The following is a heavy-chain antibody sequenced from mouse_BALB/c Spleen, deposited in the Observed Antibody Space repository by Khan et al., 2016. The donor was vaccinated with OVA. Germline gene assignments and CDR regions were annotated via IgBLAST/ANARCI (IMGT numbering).Heavy chain of an antibody. CDR2: ISTYYGDT. D-gene: IGHD1-3*01. CDR3: VIGSGEDRFAY. J-gene: IGHJ3*01. V-gene: IGHV1S137*01. CDR1: GYTFTDYV. Sequence: QVQLQQSGAELVRPGVSVKISCKGSGYTFTDYVMHWVKQSHAKSLEWIGVISTYYGDTTHNQKFKGKATMTVDKSSSTAYMELARLTSEDSAIYYGVIGSGEDRFAYWGQGTLVTVSA.